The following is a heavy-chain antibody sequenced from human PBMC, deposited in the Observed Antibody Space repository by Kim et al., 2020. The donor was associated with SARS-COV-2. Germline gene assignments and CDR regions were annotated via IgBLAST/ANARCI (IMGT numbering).Heavy chain of an antibody. D-gene: IGHD6-6*01. CDR3: ARDFAWSSSSGGDY. J-gene: IGHJ4*02. Sequence: AVRGRFTTSRDNSKNTLYLQMNSRRAEDTAVYYCARDFAWSSSSGGDYWGQGTLVTVSS. V-gene: IGHV3-30*07.